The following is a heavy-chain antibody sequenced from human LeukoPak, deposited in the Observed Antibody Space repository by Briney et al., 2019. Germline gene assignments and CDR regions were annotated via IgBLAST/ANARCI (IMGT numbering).Heavy chain of an antibody. CDR2: IYYSGST. V-gene: IGHV4-59*01. Sequence: SETLSLTCTVSGGSISSYYWSWIRQPPGKGLEWIGYIYYSGSTNYNPSLKSRVTISVDTSKNQFSLRLSSVTAADTAVYYCARTVPRAGYSSSWHLDYWGQGTLVTVSS. CDR1: GGSISSYY. CDR3: ARTVPRAGYSSSWHLDY. J-gene: IGHJ4*02. D-gene: IGHD6-13*01.